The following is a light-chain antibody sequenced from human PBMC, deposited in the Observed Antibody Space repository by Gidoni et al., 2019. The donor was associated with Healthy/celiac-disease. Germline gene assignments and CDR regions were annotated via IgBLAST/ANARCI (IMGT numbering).Light chain of an antibody. CDR1: QSVSSY. CDR2: DAS. J-gene: IGKJ4*01. Sequence: EIVFTQSPATLSLSPGERATLSCRASQSVSSYLAWYQQKPGQAPRLLIHDASNRATGIPARFSGSGSGTDFTLTISSLEPEDFAVYYCQQRSNWPLTFGGXTKVEIK. CDR3: QQRSNWPLT. V-gene: IGKV3-11*01.